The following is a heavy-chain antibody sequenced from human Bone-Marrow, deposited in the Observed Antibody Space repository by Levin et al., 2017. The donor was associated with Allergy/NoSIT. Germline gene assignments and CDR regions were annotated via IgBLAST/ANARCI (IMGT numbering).Heavy chain of an antibody. CDR1: GFTFSPFS. J-gene: IGHJ6*04. CDR2: LPTRGGYI. CDR3: ARESGRTTMFGEVDV. Sequence: KAGGSLRLSCTASGFTFSPFSVTWVRQTPGKGLEWVSSLPTRGGYIHYADSVEGRFTVSRDDAKNSVYLQLNNLRVEDTAVYYCARESGRTTMFGEVDVWGKGTTVIVSS. D-gene: IGHD3-3*01. V-gene: IGHV3-21*01.